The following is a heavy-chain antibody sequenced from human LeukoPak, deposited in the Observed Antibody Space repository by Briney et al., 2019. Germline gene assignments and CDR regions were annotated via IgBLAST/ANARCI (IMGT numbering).Heavy chain of an antibody. CDR2: IYYSGST. Sequence: SETLSLTCTVSGGSISSSSYYWGWIRQPPGKGLEWIGSIYYSGSTYYNPSLKSRVTISVDTSKNQFSLKLSSVTAADTAVYYCARGILSGAFDIWGQGTMVTVSS. CDR1: GGSISSSSYY. CDR3: ARGILSGAFDI. V-gene: IGHV4-39*07. D-gene: IGHD5-18*01. J-gene: IGHJ3*02.